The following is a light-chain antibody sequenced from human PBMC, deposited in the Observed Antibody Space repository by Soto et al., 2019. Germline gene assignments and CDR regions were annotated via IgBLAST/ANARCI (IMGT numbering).Light chain of an antibody. CDR3: QQLNSYTIT. Sequence: DIQLTQSPSFLSASVGDRVTITCRASQGLSSDLAWYQQKPGKAPKLLIYAASTLQSGGPSRFSGSGSGTEFTLTISSLQPEDFATYYCQQLNSYTITFGQGTRLEIK. CDR1: QGLSSD. CDR2: AAS. J-gene: IGKJ5*01. V-gene: IGKV1-9*01.